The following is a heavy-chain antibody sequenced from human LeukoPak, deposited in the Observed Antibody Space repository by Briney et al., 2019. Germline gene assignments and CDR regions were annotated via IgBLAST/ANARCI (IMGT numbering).Heavy chain of an antibody. CDR3: ARYAAAAPAFDI. CDR2: IYYSGST. D-gene: IGHD6-13*01. V-gene: IGHV4-39*07. CDR1: GGSISSSSYY. J-gene: IGHJ3*02. Sequence: SETLSLTCTVSGGSISSSSYYWGWIRQPPGKGLEWIGSIYYSGSTYYNPSLKSRLTISVDTSKNQFSLKLSSVTAADTAVYYCARYAAAAPAFDIWGQGTMVTVSS.